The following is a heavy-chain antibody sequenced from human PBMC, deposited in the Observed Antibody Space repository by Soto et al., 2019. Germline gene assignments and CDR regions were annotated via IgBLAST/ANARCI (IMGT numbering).Heavy chain of an antibody. V-gene: IGHV4-31*03. Sequence: SETLSLTCTVYGCSISSGGYYWSWIRQHPGKGLEWIGYIYYSGSTYYNPSLKSRVTISVDTSKNQFSLKLSSVTAADTAVYYCARQLLGVMDYWGQGTLVTVSS. D-gene: IGHD3-10*01. CDR3: ARQLLGVMDY. J-gene: IGHJ4*02. CDR2: IYYSGST. CDR1: GCSISSGGYY.